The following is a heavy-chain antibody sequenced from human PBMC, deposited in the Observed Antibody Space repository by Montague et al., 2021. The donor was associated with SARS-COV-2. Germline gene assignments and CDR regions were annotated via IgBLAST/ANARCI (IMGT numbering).Heavy chain of an antibody. CDR1: GSTFSSFA. Sequence: SLRLSCAASGSTFSSFAVSWVRQAPGKGLEWVSTITASGDGTYYADSVKGRFTISRDNSKNTLYLQMISLRAEDTAVYFCAEGYSYGSHTFDIWGQGTMVTVSS. CDR3: AEGYSYGSHTFDI. V-gene: IGHV3-23*01. J-gene: IGHJ3*02. D-gene: IGHD5-18*01. CDR2: ITASGDGT.